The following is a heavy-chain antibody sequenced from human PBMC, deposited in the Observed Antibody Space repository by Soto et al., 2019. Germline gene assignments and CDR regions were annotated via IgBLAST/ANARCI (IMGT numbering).Heavy chain of an antibody. D-gene: IGHD3-10*01. V-gene: IGHV3-21*05. J-gene: IGHJ5*02. Sequence: GGSLRLSCAASGFIFSSYEMNWVRQAPGKGLEWVSWINNSSSYIYYADSVKGRFTISRDNAKNSLYLQMNSLRAEDTAVYYCARDLWFGELLFGPWFDPWGQGTLVTVSS. CDR3: ARDLWFGELLFGPWFDP. CDR1: GFIFSSYE. CDR2: INNSSSYI.